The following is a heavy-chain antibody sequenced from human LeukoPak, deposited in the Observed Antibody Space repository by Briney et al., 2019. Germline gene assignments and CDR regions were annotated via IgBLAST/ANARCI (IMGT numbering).Heavy chain of an antibody. CDR3: AKDFGGNGDAFDI. V-gene: IGHV3-23*01. J-gene: IGHJ3*02. CDR2: LIGSGGRT. D-gene: IGHD1-1*01. CDR1: GFTFDSFA. Sequence: AGGSLRLSCAASGFTFDSFAMSWVRQAPGKGLEWVSGLIGSGGRTYYADSAKGRFTISRDKSKNAVYLQMNSLRAEDTAVYYCAKDFGGNGDAFDIWGQGTMVTVSS.